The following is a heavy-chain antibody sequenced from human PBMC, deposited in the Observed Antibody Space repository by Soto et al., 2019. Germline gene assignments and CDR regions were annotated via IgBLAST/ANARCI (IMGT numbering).Heavy chain of an antibody. CDR2: ISAYNGNT. D-gene: IGHD2-2*02. J-gene: IGHJ3*02. V-gene: IGHV1-18*01. CDR1: GYTFTSYG. CDR3: ARDMGRLIPYPNDAFDI. Sequence: ASVKVSCKASGYTFTSYGISWVRQAPGQGLEWMGWISAYNGNTNYAQKLQGRVTMTTDTSTSTAYMELRSLRSDDTAVYYCARDMGRLIPYPNDAFDIWGQGTMVTVSS.